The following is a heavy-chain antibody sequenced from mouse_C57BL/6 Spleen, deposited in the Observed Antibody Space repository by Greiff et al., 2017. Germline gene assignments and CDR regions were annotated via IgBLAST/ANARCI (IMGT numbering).Heavy chain of an antibody. V-gene: IGHV1-72*01. Sequence: VQLQQPGAELVKPGASVKLSCKASGYTFTSYWMHWVKQRPGRGLEWIGRIDPNSGGTKYNEKFKSKATLTVDKPSSTAYMQLNSLTSEASAVYYCSKGYSNSSYYAMDYWGQGTSVTVSS. J-gene: IGHJ4*01. CDR3: SKGYSNSSYYAMDY. D-gene: IGHD2-5*01. CDR1: GYTFTSYW. CDR2: IDPNSGGT.